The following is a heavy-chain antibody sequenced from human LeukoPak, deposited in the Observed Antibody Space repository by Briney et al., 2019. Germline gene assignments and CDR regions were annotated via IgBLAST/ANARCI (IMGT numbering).Heavy chain of an antibody. CDR2: INFSGRT. CDR1: GGSLNNYY. Sequence: PSETLSLTCTVSGGSLNNYYWSWIRQTPEKGLEWTAYINFSGRTNYNPSLKSRVTISGDTSKNQFSLRLTSMSAADTAVYYCARGAGWYEYWGQGTLVTVSS. V-gene: IGHV4-59*01. D-gene: IGHD6-19*01. CDR3: ARGAGWYEY. J-gene: IGHJ4*02.